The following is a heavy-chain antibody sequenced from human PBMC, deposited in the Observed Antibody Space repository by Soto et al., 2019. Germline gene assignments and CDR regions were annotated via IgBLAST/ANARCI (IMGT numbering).Heavy chain of an antibody. CDR2: ISGSGGST. D-gene: IGHD3-22*01. Sequence: GSLRLSCAASGFTFSSYAISFFRHAACKWLEWVSAISGSGGSTYYADSVKGRFTISRDNSKNTLYLQMNSLRAEDTAVYYCAKDGQRDTMIVVVITFDYWGQGTLVTVSS. V-gene: IGHV3-23*01. CDR1: GFTFSSYA. J-gene: IGHJ4*02. CDR3: AKDGQRDTMIVVVITFDY.